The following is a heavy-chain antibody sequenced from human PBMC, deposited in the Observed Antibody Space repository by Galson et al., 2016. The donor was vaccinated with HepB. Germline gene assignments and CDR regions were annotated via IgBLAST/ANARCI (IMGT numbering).Heavy chain of an antibody. D-gene: IGHD1-1*01. CDR1: GFQSSHYA. V-gene: IGHV3-9*02. CDR2: ISWDGTHI. Sequence: SLRLSCAASGFQSSHYAMHWVRQGPDKGLEWVAGISWDGTHIAYADSVKGRFTISRDNSNNTLYLQMNGLRAEDTAVHYCAKERLVRRIFDHWGQGSLVTVSS. CDR3: AKERLVRRIFDH. J-gene: IGHJ4*02.